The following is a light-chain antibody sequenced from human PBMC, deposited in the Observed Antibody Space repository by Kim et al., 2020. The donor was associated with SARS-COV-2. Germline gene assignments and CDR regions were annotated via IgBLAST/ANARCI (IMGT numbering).Light chain of an antibody. J-gene: IGKJ4*01. CDR1: QSVSSSF. V-gene: IGKV3-20*01. CDR2: GGS. CDR3: HQYATSPRS. Sequence: PGEGATLSCRASQSVSSSFLAWYQQKPGQAPRVLIYGGSYRAAGIPDRSSGSGSGTDFTLIISRLEPEDFAVYYCHQYATSPRSFGGGTKVDIK.